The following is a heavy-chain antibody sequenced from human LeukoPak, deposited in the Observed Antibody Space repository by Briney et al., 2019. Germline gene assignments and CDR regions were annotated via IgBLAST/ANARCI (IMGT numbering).Heavy chain of an antibody. CDR3: KRSASVDIGGRPDFCYFDL. V-gene: IGHV3-73*01. Sequence: GGSLRLSCEGSGFSFNGYGLHWVRQASGKGLEWIGRIRSKANYYATAYVESVKDRFIVSRDDSKMSAYLQLNDLKTEDKAVYYRKRSASVDIGGRPDFCYFDLWGSGTLVTASS. CDR1: GFSFNGYG. D-gene: IGHD1-26*01. CDR2: IRSKANYYAT. J-gene: IGHJ2*01.